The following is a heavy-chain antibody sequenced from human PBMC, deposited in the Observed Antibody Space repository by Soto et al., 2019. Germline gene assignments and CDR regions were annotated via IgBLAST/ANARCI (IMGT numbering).Heavy chain of an antibody. CDR1: GFSFASFTPYG. CDR2: ISGYNGNT. D-gene: IGHD5-12*01. Sequence: QVQLVQSGAEVKRPGASVKVSCKASGFSFASFTPYGITWVRQAPGQGLEWMGWISGYNGNTNYAQKLQGRLTMTTDTYTGTVYMELMSLRSDDTAVYYCARGGYSGNDPRYYYYYGLDVWGQGTTVTVSS. V-gene: IGHV1-18*04. CDR3: ARGGYSGNDPRYYYYYGLDV. J-gene: IGHJ6*02.